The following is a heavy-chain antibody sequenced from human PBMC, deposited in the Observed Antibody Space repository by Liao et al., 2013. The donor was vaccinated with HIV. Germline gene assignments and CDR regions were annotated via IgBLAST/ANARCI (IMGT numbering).Heavy chain of an antibody. J-gene: IGHJ3*01. CDR2: IYYSGST. D-gene: IGHD4-17*01. V-gene: IGHV4-30-4*08. CDR3: ARGVPPWGDYGGSRYT. CDR1: GGSINSGDYY. Sequence: QVQLHESGPGLVKPSQTLSLTCTVSGGSINSGDYYWNWIRQSPGKGLEWIGHIYYSGSTYYNPSLKSRLTISLDTSNDQFSLRLRSVTSADTAVYYCARGVPPWGDYGGSRYTGVHGTMVTVSS.